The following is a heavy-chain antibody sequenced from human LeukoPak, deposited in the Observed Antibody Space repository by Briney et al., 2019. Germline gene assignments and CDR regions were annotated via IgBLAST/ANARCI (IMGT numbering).Heavy chain of an antibody. Sequence: SETLSLTCTVSGGSISSYYWSWIRQPPGKGLEWIGYIYYSGSTNYNPSLKSRVTISVDTSKNQFSLKLSSVTAADTAVYYCARETVAGRYYYYYYMDVWGKGTTVTVSS. CDR3: ARETVAGRYYYYYYMDV. D-gene: IGHD6-19*01. CDR1: GGSISSYY. J-gene: IGHJ6*03. CDR2: IYYSGST. V-gene: IGHV4-59*01.